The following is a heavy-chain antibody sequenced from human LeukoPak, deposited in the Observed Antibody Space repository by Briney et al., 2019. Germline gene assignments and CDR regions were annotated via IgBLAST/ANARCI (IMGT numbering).Heavy chain of an antibody. J-gene: IGHJ6*03. CDR2: MNPNSGNS. Sequence: ASVKVSCKASGYTFTSYDINWVRQATGQGLEWMGWMNPNSGNSGYAQKFQGRVTMTRNTSISTAYMELSSLRSEDTAVYYCAIRYGSGEKYYYYYYMDVWGKGTTVTVSS. CDR1: GYTFTSYD. CDR3: AIRYGSGEKYYYYYYMDV. V-gene: IGHV1-8*01. D-gene: IGHD3-10*01.